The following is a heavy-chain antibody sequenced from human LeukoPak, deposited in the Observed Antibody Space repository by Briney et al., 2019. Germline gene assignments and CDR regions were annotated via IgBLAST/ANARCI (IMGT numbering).Heavy chain of an antibody. CDR3: ARGLRVPVRGVAN. CDR2: ISSSGTTI. V-gene: IGHV3-48*03. Sequence: GGSLRLSCAASGFTFSGFEMNWVRQAPGKGLEWVSYISSSGTTIYYADSVKGRFTISRDNAKNSLYLQMNSLRAEDTAVYYCARGLRVPVRGVANWGQGTLVTVSS. J-gene: IGHJ4*02. D-gene: IGHD3-10*01. CDR1: GFTFSGFE.